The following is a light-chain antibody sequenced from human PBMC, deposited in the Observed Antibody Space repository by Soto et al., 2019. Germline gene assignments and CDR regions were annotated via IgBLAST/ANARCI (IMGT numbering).Light chain of an antibody. CDR2: GAS. Sequence: NVLTQSPGTLSLSPGESATLSCRASQTLSNNFLVWYQHNPGQAPRLLIYGASIRATGIPDRFSGSGSWTDFTLNISRLEPEDFALYYCQQYGSSPFTFGPGTRVDVK. CDR1: QTLSNNF. V-gene: IGKV3-20*01. J-gene: IGKJ3*01. CDR3: QQYGSSPFT.